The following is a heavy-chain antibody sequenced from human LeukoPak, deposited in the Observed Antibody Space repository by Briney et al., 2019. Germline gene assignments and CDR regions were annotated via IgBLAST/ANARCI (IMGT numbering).Heavy chain of an antibody. D-gene: IGHD6-19*01. V-gene: IGHV5-51*01. CDR2: IYPGDFDT. CDR1: GNSFSTYW. J-gene: IGHJ4*02. CDR3: ATWGSTGWFDY. Sequence: GESLKISCKGSGNSFSTYWIGWVRQMPGKGLEHMGIIYPGDFDTRYSPSFEGQVTISADKSISTAYLQWSSLKASDTAIYYCATWGSTGWFDYWGQGTLVTVPS.